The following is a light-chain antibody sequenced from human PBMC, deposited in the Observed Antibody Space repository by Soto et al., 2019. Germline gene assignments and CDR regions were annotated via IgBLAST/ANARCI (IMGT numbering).Light chain of an antibody. Sequence: QSVLTQPPSTSGTPGQRVTISCSGSSSNIGSNTVNWYQQLPGAAPKLLIYSNDQRPSGVPDRLSGSKSGTSASLAFSGLQSEDEADYYCSSYTTTNSYVFGTGTKVTVL. J-gene: IGLJ1*01. CDR2: SND. CDR3: SSYTTTNSYV. CDR1: SSNIGSNT. V-gene: IGLV1-44*01.